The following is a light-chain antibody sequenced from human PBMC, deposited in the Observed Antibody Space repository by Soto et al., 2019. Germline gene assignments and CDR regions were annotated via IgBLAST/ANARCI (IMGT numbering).Light chain of an antibody. CDR2: GAS. CDR1: QDITSDY. V-gene: IGKV3-20*01. CDR3: QLYGRSPTWT. Sequence: IVLTQYPGTLSLSPGERVTLSCRASQDITSDYLAWYQHKPGQPHRLIIYGASRRATGIPDRFSGSGSGTDFTLSISSLEPEDSAVYYCQLYGRSPTWTFGRGTKVDIK. J-gene: IGKJ1*01.